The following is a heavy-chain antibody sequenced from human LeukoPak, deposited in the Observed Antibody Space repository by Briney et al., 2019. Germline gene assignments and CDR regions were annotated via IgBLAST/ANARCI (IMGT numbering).Heavy chain of an antibody. CDR2: IQQDGSDK. Sequence: PEGSLRLSCAASGFTFSSHWMSWVRQAPGKGLEWVANIQQDGSDKNYVDSVKGRFTISRDNAKKSLSLQMNSLRIEDTAVYYCVTRLCSISACRASSYLSFDVWGKGTTVTVSS. CDR3: VTRLCSISACRASSYLSFDV. CDR1: GFTFSSHW. V-gene: IGHV3-7*01. D-gene: IGHD3-10*02. J-gene: IGHJ6*04.